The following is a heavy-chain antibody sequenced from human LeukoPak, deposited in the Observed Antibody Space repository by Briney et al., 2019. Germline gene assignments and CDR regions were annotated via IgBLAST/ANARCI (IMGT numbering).Heavy chain of an antibody. V-gene: IGHV3-7*01. J-gene: IGHJ4*02. D-gene: IGHD3-10*01. Sequence: PGGFLRLSCAASGITFSSYWMHWVRQAPGKGLEWVANIKQDGSEKYYVDSVKGRFTISRDNAKNSLSLQMNSLRAEDTAVYYCARMDIGLVRDWGQGTLVTVSS. CDR2: IKQDGSEK. CDR3: ARMDIGLVRD. CDR1: GITFSSYW.